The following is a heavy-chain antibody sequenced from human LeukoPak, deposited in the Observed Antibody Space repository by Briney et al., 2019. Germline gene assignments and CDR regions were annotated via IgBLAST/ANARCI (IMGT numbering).Heavy chain of an antibody. CDR1: GFMVGTFW. CDR3: ARDETSGYFVY. V-gene: IGHV3-7*01. J-gene: IGHJ4*02. Sequence: GGSLRLSCAASGFMVGTFWISWVRQAPGRGLEWVANIKEDGNMKQSADSVRGRFTISRDNDKSLLYLEMSGLRAEDSAVYYCARDETSGYFVYWGQGTLVTVSS. CDR2: IKEDGNMK. D-gene: IGHD2-15*01.